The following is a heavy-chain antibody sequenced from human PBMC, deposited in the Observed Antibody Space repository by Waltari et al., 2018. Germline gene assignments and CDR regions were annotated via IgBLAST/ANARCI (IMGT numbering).Heavy chain of an antibody. CDR2: ISDDGSST. CDR3: VSYPIFQGAVDAFDI. CDR1: GFTCSHYV. D-gene: IGHD3-3*02. J-gene: IGHJ3*02. V-gene: IGHV3-30*03. Sequence: QVQLVESGGGGVQPGRSLRLSCAASGFTCSHYVMHWVRQAPGKGLEWVAIISDDGSSTYYGDSVKGRFTLSRDNSRNTLNLQMNRLRTEDTAMYYCVSYPIFQGAVDAFDIWGQGTMVTVSS.